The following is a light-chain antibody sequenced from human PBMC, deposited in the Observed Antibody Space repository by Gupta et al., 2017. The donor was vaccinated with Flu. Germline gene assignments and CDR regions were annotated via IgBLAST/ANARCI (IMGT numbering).Light chain of an antibody. Sequence: PSLMSSSVGGSVTITCRASQNVNKWLVWFQQRPRKDPKLLIYEASRLESGVPSRFSGSGYGTEFTLTINRRQPEDFANYYCHHKYSCPWSFGQGPQVEV. CDR3: HHKYSCPWS. CDR2: EAS. V-gene: IGKV1-5*03. CDR1: QNVNKW. J-gene: IGKJ1*01.